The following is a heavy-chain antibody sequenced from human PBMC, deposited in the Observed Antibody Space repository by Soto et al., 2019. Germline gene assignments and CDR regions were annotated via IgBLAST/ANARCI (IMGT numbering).Heavy chain of an antibody. D-gene: IGHD6-13*01. CDR1: GDSINNSY. V-gene: IGHV4-59*01. CDR3: AKYRRTEAEGFTLDY. CDR2: IYYTGTT. J-gene: IGHJ4*02. Sequence: SETLSLTCAVSGDSINNSYWSWIRQPPGKRLEWIGNIYYTGTTTYNPSLESRVTMSVDTSKNQFSLKLNCVDAADTTVYYCAKYRRTEAEGFTLDYWGRGTLVTVSS.